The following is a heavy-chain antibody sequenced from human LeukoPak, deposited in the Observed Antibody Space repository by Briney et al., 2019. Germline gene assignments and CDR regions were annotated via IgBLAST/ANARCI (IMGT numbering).Heavy chain of an antibody. CDR1: GFTFSSYS. CDR3: ARDSPEVVTSLARHGAFDI. V-gene: IGHV3-21*01. CDR2: ISSSSSYI. D-gene: IGHD2-21*02. Sequence: GGSLRLSCAASGFTFSSYSMNWVRWAPGKGLEWVSYISSSSSYIYYADPVKGRFTISRDNAKSSLYLQMNSLRAEDTAVYYCARDSPEVVTSLARHGAFDIWGQGTMVTVSS. J-gene: IGHJ3*02.